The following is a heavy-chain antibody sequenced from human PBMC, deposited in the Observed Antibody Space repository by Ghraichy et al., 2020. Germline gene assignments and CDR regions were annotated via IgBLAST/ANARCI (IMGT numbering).Heavy chain of an antibody. J-gene: IGHJ4*02. D-gene: IGHD2-8*01. V-gene: IGHV4-59*01. CDR3: ARDRRYCTNGVCYADPYFDY. CDR1: SGSISGFY. CDR2: IYYSGST. Sequence: SQTLSLTCTVSSGSISGFYWSWIRQSPGEGPEWMGYIYYSGSTNYKSSLESRLTISVDMSKNQFSLRLSSVTAADTAVYFCARDRRYCTNGVCYADPYFDYWGQGILVTVSS.